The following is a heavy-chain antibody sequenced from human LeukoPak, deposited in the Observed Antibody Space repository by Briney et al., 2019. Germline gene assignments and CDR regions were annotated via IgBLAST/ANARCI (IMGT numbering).Heavy chain of an antibody. V-gene: IGHV3-23*01. J-gene: IGHJ4*02. CDR1: GFTFSSYA. Sequence: PEGSLRLSCAASGFTFSSYAMSWVRQAPGKGLEWVSAISGSGGSTYYADSVKGRFTISRDNSKNTLYLQMNSLRAEDTAVYYCAKDSPPKDGDYPYYFDYWGQGTLVTVSS. D-gene: IGHD4-17*01. CDR2: ISGSGGST. CDR3: AKDSPPKDGDYPYYFDY.